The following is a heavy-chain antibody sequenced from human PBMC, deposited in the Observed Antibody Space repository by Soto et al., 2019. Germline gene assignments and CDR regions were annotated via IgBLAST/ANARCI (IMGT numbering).Heavy chain of an antibody. D-gene: IGHD3-3*01. Sequence: GGSLRLSCTASGFTFSTYAMTWVRQAPGKGLEWVSTITDDDSEKYYVDSVKGRFTISRDNAKNSLYLQMNSLRAEDTAVYYCASGQAQLRFLEWSYYYYYYYMDVWGKGTTVTVSS. CDR3: ASGQAQLRFLEWSYYYYYYYMDV. CDR2: ITDDDSEK. V-gene: IGHV3-7*01. CDR1: GFTFSTYA. J-gene: IGHJ6*03.